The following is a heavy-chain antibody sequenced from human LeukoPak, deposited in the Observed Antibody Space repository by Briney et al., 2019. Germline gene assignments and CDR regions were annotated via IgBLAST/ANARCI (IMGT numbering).Heavy chain of an antibody. CDR3: ARLGSSWYEDYYYYYMDV. J-gene: IGHJ6*03. D-gene: IGHD6-13*01. V-gene: IGHV4-59*01. CDR2: IYYSGST. CDR1: GFSISTHYS. Sequence: SETLSLTCTVSGFSISTHYSWGWIRQPPGKGLEWIGYIYYSGSTNYNPSLKSRVTISVDTSKNQFSLKLSSVTAADTAVYYCARLGSSWYEDYYYYYMDVWGKGTTVTVSS.